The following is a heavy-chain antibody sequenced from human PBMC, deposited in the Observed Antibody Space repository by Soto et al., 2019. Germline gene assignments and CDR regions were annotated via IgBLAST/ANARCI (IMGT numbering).Heavy chain of an antibody. CDR1: GYTFTTYA. CDR3: ARDAQPAGLVIIGAFFDY. J-gene: IGHJ4*02. CDR2: INAGNGNT. V-gene: IGHV1-3*01. D-gene: IGHD3-9*01. Sequence: QVQLVQSGAEVKKPGASVKVSCKASGYTFTTYAMHWVRQAPGQRLEWMGCINAGNGNTKYSQKFQGRVTITRDTSANTAYMELSSLRSEDTAVYYCARDAQPAGLVIIGAFFDYWGQGTLVTVSS.